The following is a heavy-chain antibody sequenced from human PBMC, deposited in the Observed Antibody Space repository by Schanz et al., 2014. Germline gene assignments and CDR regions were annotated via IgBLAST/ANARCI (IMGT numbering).Heavy chain of an antibody. V-gene: IGHV3-74*02. CDR1: GFTFSSHW. CDR2: INSVGSNT. CDR3: ARGGPAYYFDD. J-gene: IGHJ4*02. Sequence: EVQLLESGGGLVQPGGSLRLSCAASGFTFSSHWMHWVRQDPGKGLVWVARINSVGSNTDYADSVKGRFTISRDNSKNTVYIQMNSLRAEDTAVYYCARGGPAYYFDDWGQGTLVTVSS.